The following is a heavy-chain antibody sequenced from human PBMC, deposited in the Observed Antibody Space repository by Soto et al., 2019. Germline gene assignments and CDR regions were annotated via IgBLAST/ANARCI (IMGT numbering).Heavy chain of an antibody. V-gene: IGHV3-30-3*01. CDR3: ARPSSGTYPSPFAF. CDR2: ISYDGSKQ. J-gene: IGHJ4*02. D-gene: IGHD3-10*01. Sequence: QVQLVESGGGVVQPGRSLRLSCAASGFTFSNYAMHWVRQAPGKGLEWVAVISYDGSKQFYADSVRGRFTISSDSSQNLLSVQMNRLAPGHTAVYGCARPSSGTYPSPFAFWGQGSLVTVSS. CDR1: GFTFSNYA.